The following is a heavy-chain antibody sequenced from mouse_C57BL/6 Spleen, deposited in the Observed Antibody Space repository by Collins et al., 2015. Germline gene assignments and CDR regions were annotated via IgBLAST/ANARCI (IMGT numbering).Heavy chain of an antibody. D-gene: IGHD2-4*01. CDR2: INPNNGGT. J-gene: IGHJ4*01. CDR3: ARWNDYDNAMDY. CDR1: GYTFTDYN. Sequence: EVQLQQSGPELVKPGASVKIPWLRASGYTFTDYNMDWVKQSHGKSLEWIGDINPNNGGTIYNQKFKGKATLTVDKSSSTAYMELRSLTSEDTAVYYCARWNDYDNAMDYWGQGTSVTVSS. V-gene: IGHV1-18*01.